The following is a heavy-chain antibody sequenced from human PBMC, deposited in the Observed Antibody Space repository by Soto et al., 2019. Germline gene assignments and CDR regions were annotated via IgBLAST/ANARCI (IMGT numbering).Heavy chain of an antibody. Sequence: ASVKVSCKASGYTFTSYYMHWVRQAPGQGLEWMGIINPNGGSTTYAQQFQGRVTMTRETSASTVYMELSSLRSEDTAVYYCAKSSGWRFDPWGQGTLVTVSS. J-gene: IGHJ5*02. V-gene: IGHV1-46*01. CDR3: AKSSGWRFDP. D-gene: IGHD6-19*01. CDR1: GYTFTSYY. CDR2: INPNGGST.